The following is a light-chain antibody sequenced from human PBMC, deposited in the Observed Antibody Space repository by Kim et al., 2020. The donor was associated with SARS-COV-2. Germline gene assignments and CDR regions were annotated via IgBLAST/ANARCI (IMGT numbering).Light chain of an antibody. J-gene: IGKJ4*01. V-gene: IGKV4-1*01. Sequence: RATIKCKSSQTVLDTSNNQNSLAWYQRKPGQPPSLLIYWASIRESGVPDRFSGSGSETDFTLTINNLQAEDVALYFCQQYYSSPPTFGGGTKLEI. CDR2: WAS. CDR3: QQYYSSPPT. CDR1: QTVLDTSNNQNS.